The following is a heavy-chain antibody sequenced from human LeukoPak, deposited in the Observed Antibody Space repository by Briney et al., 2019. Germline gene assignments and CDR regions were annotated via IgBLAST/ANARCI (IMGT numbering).Heavy chain of an antibody. CDR1: GYTFTSYG. CDR3: ARSGLTNDAFDI. CDR2: ISAYNGNT. D-gene: IGHD1-26*01. V-gene: IGHV1-18*01. J-gene: IGHJ3*02. Sequence: ASVKVSCKASGYTFTSYGISWVRQAPGQGLEWMGWISAYNGNTNYARKPQGRVTMTTDTSTSTAYMELRSLRSDDTAVYYCARSGLTNDAFDIWGQGTMVTVSS.